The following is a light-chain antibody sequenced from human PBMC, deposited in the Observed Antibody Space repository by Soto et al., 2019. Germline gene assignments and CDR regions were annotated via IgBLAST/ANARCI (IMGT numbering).Light chain of an antibody. CDR2: DVS. J-gene: IGLJ2*01. CDR3: SSCTSSSTI. Sequence: QSALTQPASVSGSPGQSITVSCTGSSNDIGTYNYVSWYQHHPGKVPQLLIYDVSYRPSGISNRFSGSKSGNTASLTISGLQPEDEADYYCSSCTSSSTIFGGGTKLTVL. CDR1: SNDIGTYNY. V-gene: IGLV2-14*03.